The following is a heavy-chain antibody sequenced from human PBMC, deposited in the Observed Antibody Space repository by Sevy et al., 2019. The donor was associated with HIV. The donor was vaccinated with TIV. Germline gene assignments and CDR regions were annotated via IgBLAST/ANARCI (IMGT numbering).Heavy chain of an antibody. V-gene: IGHV3-30*04. CDR2: LSYDGGAQ. CDR3: TWDAGDSVGWYPSNY. Sequence: GGSLRLSCAASGFSVSSHAMHWVRQAPGKGLEWVALLSYDGGAQYYADSVKGRFSISRDNSKNILYLQMNSLRPADTALYYCTWDAGDSVGWYPSNYWGQGTLVTVSS. D-gene: IGHD6-19*01. CDR1: GFSVSSHA. J-gene: IGHJ4*02.